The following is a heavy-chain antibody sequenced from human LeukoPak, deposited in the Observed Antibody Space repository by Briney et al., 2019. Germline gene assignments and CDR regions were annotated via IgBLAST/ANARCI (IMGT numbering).Heavy chain of an antibody. CDR1: GGTFNNYA. CDR3: ARSVNDGSYADY. Sequence: GASVKVSCKASGGTFNNYAISWVRQAPGQGLEWMGGIIPIFDTANYAQKFQGRVTITADESTSTAYMELSSLRSEDTAVYYCARSVNDGSYADYWGQGTLVTVSS. J-gene: IGHJ4*02. D-gene: IGHD1-26*01. V-gene: IGHV1-69*13. CDR2: IIPIFDTA.